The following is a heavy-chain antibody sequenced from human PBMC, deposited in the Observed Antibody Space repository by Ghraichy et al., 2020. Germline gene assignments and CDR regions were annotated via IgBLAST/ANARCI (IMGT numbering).Heavy chain of an antibody. CDR3: VRDQRSYEFWSGCYC. V-gene: IGHV4-39*07. CDR1: GGPISTNGYY. J-gene: IGHJ4*02. CDR2: LYYSGNT. Sequence: SETLSLTCNVSGGPISTNGYYWSCVRQPPGKGLEWIATLYYSGNTYYNPSLESRVTISVDPSKNQFSLRLTSATAADTAVYYCVRDQRSYEFWSGCYCWGQGELVTVTS. D-gene: IGHD3-3*01.